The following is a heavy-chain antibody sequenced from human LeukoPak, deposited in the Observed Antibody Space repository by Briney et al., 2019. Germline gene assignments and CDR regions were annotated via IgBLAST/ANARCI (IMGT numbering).Heavy chain of an antibody. J-gene: IGHJ4*02. Sequence: GGSLRLSCAASGFTFSSYWMSWVRQAPGKGLEWEANIKQDGSEKYYVDSVKGRFTISRDNAKNSLYLQMNSLRAEDTAVYYCARDYRGYRAPYYFDYWGQGTLVTVSS. CDR1: GFTFSSYW. CDR3: ARDYRGYRAPYYFDY. CDR2: IKQDGSEK. V-gene: IGHV3-7*01. D-gene: IGHD2-15*01.